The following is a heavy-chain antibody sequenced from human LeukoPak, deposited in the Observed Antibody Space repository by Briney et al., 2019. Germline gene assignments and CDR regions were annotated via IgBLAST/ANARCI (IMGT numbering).Heavy chain of an antibody. D-gene: IGHD3-16*01. V-gene: IGHV1-2*02. CDR2: INPNSGGT. CDR1: GYTFTGYY. Sequence: ASVKVSCKASGYTFTGYYMHWVRQAPGQGLEWMGWINPNSGGTNYAQKFQGRVTMTRDTSISTAYMELSRLRSDDTAVYYCARDVMITFGGVTTPPDYWGQGTLVTASS. CDR3: ARDVMITFGGVTTPPDY. J-gene: IGHJ4*02.